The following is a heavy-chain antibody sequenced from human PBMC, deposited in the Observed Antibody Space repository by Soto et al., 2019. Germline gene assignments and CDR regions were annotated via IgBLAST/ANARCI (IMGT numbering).Heavy chain of an antibody. CDR3: ARHQLCGWNSGWYKDNWFDL. CDR1: GYSFTSYG. J-gene: IGHJ5*02. Sequence: QVHLVQSGAEVKKPGASVKVSCKGYGYSFTSYGISWVRQAPGQGVEWMGWVSAYNARTDYSQKFQDRVKMTTKTTTTTVYKELRSLRSDDTAVYFCARHQLCGWNSGWYKDNWFDLWGQGTLVTVSS. CDR2: VSAYNART. D-gene: IGHD6-19*01. V-gene: IGHV1-18*04.